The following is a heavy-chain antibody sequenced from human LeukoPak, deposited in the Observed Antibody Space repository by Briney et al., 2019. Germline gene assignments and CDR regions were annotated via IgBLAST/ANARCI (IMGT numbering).Heavy chain of an antibody. V-gene: IGHV3-74*01. CDR1: GLTFSTYW. D-gene: IGHD3-9*01. CDR2: VNREGTTS. CDR3: ARDVDWILFDY. J-gene: IGHJ4*02. Sequence: PGGSLRLSCAASGLTFSTYWMHWVRQVPGKGLVWVSRVNREGTTSAYADSVKGRFTISRDNDKNTLYLQMNSLRVEDTAVYYCARDVDWILFDYWGQGTLVTVSS.